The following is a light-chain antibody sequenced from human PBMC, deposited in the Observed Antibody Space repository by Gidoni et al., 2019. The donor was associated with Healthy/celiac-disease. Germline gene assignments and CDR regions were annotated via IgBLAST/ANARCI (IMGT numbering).Light chain of an antibody. CDR2: DAS. CDR3: QQYNSSLP. V-gene: IGKV1-5*01. Sequence: DIQMPQSPSTLSASVGDRVTITCRASQSISSWLAWYQQKPGKAPKLLIYDASSLESGVPSRFSGSGSGTEFTLTISSLQPDDFATYYCQQYNSSLPFXQXNKVEIK. CDR1: QSISSW. J-gene: IGKJ1*01.